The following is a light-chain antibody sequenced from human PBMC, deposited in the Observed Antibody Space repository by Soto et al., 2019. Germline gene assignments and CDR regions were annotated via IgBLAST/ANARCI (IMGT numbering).Light chain of an antibody. J-gene: IGKJ1*01. CDR3: QQLNSYPSWT. CDR1: QGISSA. V-gene: IGKV1-13*02. Sequence: AIQLTQSPSSLSASVGDRVTVTCRASQGISSALAWYQQKPGKAPKLLSYDASSLESGVPSRFSGSGSGTDFTLTVSSLQPEDFATYYCQQLNSYPSWTFGQGTKVEIK. CDR2: DAS.